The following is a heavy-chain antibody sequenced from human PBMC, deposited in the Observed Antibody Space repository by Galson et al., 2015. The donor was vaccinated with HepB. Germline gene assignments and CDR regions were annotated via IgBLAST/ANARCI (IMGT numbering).Heavy chain of an antibody. CDR3: ARAHFEIHLWPYYAHGMDV. Sequence: SETLSLTCTVSGGSINSSSYYWGWIRQPPGKGLEWIGHIHSSGSTYYNPSLKSRVPISVDTSKNQFSLKLSSVTAADTAVYYCARAHFEIHLWPYYAHGMDVWGQGTTVTVSS. CDR2: IHSSGST. CDR1: GGSINSSSYY. V-gene: IGHV4-39*07. D-gene: IGHD5-18*01. J-gene: IGHJ6*02.